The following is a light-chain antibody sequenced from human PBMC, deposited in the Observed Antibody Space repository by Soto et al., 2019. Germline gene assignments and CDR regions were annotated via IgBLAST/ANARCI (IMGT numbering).Light chain of an antibody. J-gene: IGKJ2*01. V-gene: IGKV3-15*01. CDR2: GAS. Sequence: EMVMTQSPATLSVSPRERATLSCRASQSVSSNLAWYQQKPGQAPRLLIYGASTRALGIPARFSGSGSGAEFTLTISGLQSEDVAVYYCQQYNKWRYTFGQGTNLEIK. CDR1: QSVSSN. CDR3: QQYNKWRYT.